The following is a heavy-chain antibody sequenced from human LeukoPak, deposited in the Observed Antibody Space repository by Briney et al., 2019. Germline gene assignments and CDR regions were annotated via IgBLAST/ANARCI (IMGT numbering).Heavy chain of an antibody. J-gene: IGHJ4*02. V-gene: IGHV1-18*01. D-gene: IGHD3-3*01. CDR3: ARDRRRTMSVRENCDY. CDR2: ISAYNGNT. CDR1: GYTFTSYR. Sequence: ASVKVSCKASGYTFTSYRISWVRQTPAQGLEWMGWISAYNGNTNYAQKLQGRVTMTTDTSTSTAYMELRSLRSDDTAVYYCARDRRRTMSVRENCDYWGQGTLVTVSS.